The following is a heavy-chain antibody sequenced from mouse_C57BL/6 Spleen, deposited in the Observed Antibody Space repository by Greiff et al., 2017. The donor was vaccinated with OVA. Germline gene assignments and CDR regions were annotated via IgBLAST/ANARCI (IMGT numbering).Heavy chain of an antibody. CDR1: GYSFTGYY. CDR3: ARKEDYGEARGYFDV. D-gene: IGHD2-4*01. V-gene: IGHV1-42*01. CDR2: INPSTGGT. Sequence: VQLQQSGPELVKPGASVKISCKASGYSFTGYYMNWVKQSPEKSLEWIGEINPSTGGTTYNQKFKAKATLTVDKSSSTAYMQLKSLTSEDSAVYYCARKEDYGEARGYFDVWGTGTTVTVSS. J-gene: IGHJ1*03.